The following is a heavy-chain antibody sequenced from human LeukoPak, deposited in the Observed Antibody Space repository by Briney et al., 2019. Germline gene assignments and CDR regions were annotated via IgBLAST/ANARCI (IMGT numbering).Heavy chain of an antibody. CDR2: ISHSGST. D-gene: IGHD1-26*01. Sequence: SETLSLTCAVSGGSISSGGYYWTWIRQPPGKGLEWIGYISHSGSTYYNPSLKSRVTISVDTSKNQFSLKLSSVTAADTAVYYCARERVGATTDYYYMDVWGKGTTVTVSS. J-gene: IGHJ6*03. CDR1: GGSISSGGYY. V-gene: IGHV4-30-2*01. CDR3: ARERVGATTDYYYMDV.